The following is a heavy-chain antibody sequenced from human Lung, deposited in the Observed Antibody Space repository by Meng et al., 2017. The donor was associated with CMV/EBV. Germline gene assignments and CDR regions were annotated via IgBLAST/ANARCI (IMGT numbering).Heavy chain of an antibody. CDR2: IRSKANRYAT. CDR1: GFTFSGSA. J-gene: IGHJ1*01. Sequence: GGSLRLSCAASGFTFSGSAMHWVRQASGKGLEWVGSIRSKANRYATAYIESVKGRFTISRDDSRKTAYLQMSSLLTEDSAVYYCTRQSDVVDWGQGTLVTVSS. D-gene: IGHD5-12*01. CDR3: TRQSDVVD. V-gene: IGHV3-73*01.